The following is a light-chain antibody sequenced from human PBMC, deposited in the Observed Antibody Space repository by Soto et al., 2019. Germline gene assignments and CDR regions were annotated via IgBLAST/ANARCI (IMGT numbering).Light chain of an antibody. J-gene: IGLJ7*01. Sequence: QSALTQPASVSGSPGQSITISCTGTSNDIGGYNYVSWYQQHPGEAPKLLIYEVANRPSGVSTRFSGSKSGNTASLTITGLQAEDEAAYYCSSYTMTHIPVKFGGGTQLTVL. CDR1: SNDIGGYNY. V-gene: IGLV2-14*01. CDR2: EVA. CDR3: SSYTMTHIPVK.